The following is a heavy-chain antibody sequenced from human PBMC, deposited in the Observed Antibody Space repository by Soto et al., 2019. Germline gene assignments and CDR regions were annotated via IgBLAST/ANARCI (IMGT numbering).Heavy chain of an antibody. CDR2: IYHSGST. J-gene: IGHJ4*02. CDR3: ARARIAARPEGFDY. D-gene: IGHD6-6*01. V-gene: IGHV4-30-2*01. Sequence: SETLSLTCAVSGGSISSGGYSWGWIRQPPGKGLEWIGYIYHSGSTYYNPSLKSRVTISVDRSKNQFSLKLSSVTAADTAVYYCARARIAARPEGFDYWGQGTLVTVSS. CDR1: GGSISSGGYS.